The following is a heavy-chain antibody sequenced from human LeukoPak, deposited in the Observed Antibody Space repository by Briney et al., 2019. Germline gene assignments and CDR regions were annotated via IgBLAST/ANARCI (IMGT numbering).Heavy chain of an antibody. V-gene: IGHV1-69*04. CDR1: GGTFSTYA. Sequence: GASVKVSCKVSGGTFSTYAISWVRQAPGQGLEWMGRIIPILNTTNYAQKFQDRVTFTADKSTNTAYMAVDNVTSDDTAVYYCAKIGTPDWGQGTLVTVSS. CDR2: IIPILNTT. J-gene: IGHJ4*02. D-gene: IGHD1-14*01. CDR3: AKIGTPD.